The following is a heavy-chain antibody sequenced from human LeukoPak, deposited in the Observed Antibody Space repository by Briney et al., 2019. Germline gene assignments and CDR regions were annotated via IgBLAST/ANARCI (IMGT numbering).Heavy chain of an antibody. CDR2: IYYSGST. Sequence: PSETLSLTCTVSGGSISSYSWSWIRQPPGKGLEWIGYIYYSGSTNYNPSLRSRVTISVDMSKNQFSLKLSSVTAADAAVYYCATHPPKVCTGGSCTDYWGQGTLVTVSS. CDR1: GGSISSYS. J-gene: IGHJ4*02. V-gene: IGHV4-59*01. D-gene: IGHD2-15*01. CDR3: ATHPPKVCTGGSCTDY.